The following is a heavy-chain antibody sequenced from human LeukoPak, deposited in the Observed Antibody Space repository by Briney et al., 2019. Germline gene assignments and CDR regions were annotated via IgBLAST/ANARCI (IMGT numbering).Heavy chain of an antibody. J-gene: IGHJ6*03. CDR3: ARESYYDSSGYYYVHYYYYMDV. Sequence: SETLSLTCAVYGGSFSGYYWSWIRQPPGKGLEWIGEINHSGSTNYNPSLKSRVTISVDTSKNQFSLKLSSVTAADTAVYYCARESYYDSSGYYYVHYYYYMDVWGKGTTVTVSS. CDR2: INHSGST. D-gene: IGHD3-22*01. CDR1: GGSFSGYY. V-gene: IGHV4-34*01.